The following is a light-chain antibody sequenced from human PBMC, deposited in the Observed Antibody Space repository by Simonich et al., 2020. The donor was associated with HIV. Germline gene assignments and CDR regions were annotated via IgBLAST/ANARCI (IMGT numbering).Light chain of an antibody. Sequence: QSALTQPRSVSGSPGQSITISCPGTNSDGDGYNYVSWYQQHPGKSPKLMIYDVNQRPSGVPDRFSGAKSGNTAALTISGLQAEDESDYYCCSYAGSYYVFGTGTKVTVL. J-gene: IGLJ1*01. V-gene: IGLV2-11*01. CDR2: DVN. CDR3: CSYAGSYYV. CDR1: NSDGDGYNY.